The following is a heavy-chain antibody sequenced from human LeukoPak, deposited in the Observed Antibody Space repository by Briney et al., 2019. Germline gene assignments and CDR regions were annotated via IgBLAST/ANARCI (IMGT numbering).Heavy chain of an antibody. Sequence: SETLSLTCAVYGGSFSGYYWSWIRQPPGKGLEWVGEINHSGSTNYNPSLKSRVTISVETSTNQSSLKLSSVVAAETAVYYCASGRWGFDYWGQGTLVTVSS. CDR2: INHSGST. J-gene: IGHJ4*02. CDR3: ASGRWGFDY. V-gene: IGHV4-34*01. CDR1: GGSFSGYY. D-gene: IGHD4-23*01.